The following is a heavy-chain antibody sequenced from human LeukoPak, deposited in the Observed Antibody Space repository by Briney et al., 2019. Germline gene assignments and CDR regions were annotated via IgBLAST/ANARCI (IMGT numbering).Heavy chain of an antibody. Sequence: SETLSLTCTVSGGSISTYYWSWIRQPPGKGLEWIGYIYSSGSTDYNPSLKSRVTISVDTSMNQFSLKLSSVTAADTAVYYCARNAWELYDWGQGALVTVSS. V-gene: IGHV4-59*01. CDR3: ARNAWELYD. CDR1: GGSISTYY. J-gene: IGHJ4*02. CDR2: IYSSGST. D-gene: IGHD3-10*01.